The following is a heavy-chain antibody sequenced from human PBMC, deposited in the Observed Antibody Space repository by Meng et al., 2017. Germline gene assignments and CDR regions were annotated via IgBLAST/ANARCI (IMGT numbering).Heavy chain of an antibody. CDR2: INAGNGNT. V-gene: IGHV1-3*01. CDR3: ARDVRESSGWFGGFDY. Sequence: QVRSLQSGGGVKKPGDSVKVSCKASGYTFTSYAMHWVRQAPGQRLEWMGWINAGNGNTKYSQKFQGRVTITRDTSASTAYMELSSLRSEDTAVYYCARDVRESSGWFGGFDYWGQGTLVTVSS. D-gene: IGHD6-19*01. J-gene: IGHJ4*02. CDR1: GYTFTSYA.